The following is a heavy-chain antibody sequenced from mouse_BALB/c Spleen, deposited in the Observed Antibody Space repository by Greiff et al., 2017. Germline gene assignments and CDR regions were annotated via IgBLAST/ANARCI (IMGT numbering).Heavy chain of an antibody. V-gene: IGHV2-6-2*01. D-gene: IGHD2-2*01. CDR1: GFSLTSYG. J-gene: IGHJ4*01. CDR2: IWSDGST. CDR3: ARHIYYGYEGYAMDY. Sequence: QVQLKESGPDLVAPSQSLSITCTVSGFSLTSYGVHWVRQPPGKGLEWLVVIWSDGSTTYNSALKSRLSISKDNSKSQVFLKMNSLQTDDTAMYYCARHIYYGYEGYAMDYWGQGTSVTVSS.